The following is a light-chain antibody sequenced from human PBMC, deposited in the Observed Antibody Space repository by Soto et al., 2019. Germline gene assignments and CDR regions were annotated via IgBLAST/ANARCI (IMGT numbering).Light chain of an antibody. CDR1: QSLLHSNGYNY. Sequence: DIVMTQSPLSLPVTPGEPASISCRSSQSLLHSNGYNYLDWYLQKPGQSPQLLIYLGSNPASGHPDRFSGSGSGTDFTLKLSRLDADDVGVYYCIQALQTPAFGQGTQVPIK. J-gene: IGKJ1*01. V-gene: IGKV2-28*01. CDR3: IQALQTPA. CDR2: LGS.